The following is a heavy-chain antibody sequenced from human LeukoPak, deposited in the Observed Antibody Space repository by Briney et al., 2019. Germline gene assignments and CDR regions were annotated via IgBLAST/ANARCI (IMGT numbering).Heavy chain of an antibody. Sequence: ASVKVSCKASGGTFSSYAISWVRQAPGQGLEWMGGIIPFFGTANYAQKFQGRVMITADESTSTAYMELSGLRSEDTAVYYCARAGDGGYSGYPYYYGMDVWGQGTTVTVSS. CDR3: ARAGDGGYSGYPYYYGMDV. CDR1: GGTFSSYA. D-gene: IGHD5-12*01. CDR2: IIPFFGTA. J-gene: IGHJ6*02. V-gene: IGHV1-69*13.